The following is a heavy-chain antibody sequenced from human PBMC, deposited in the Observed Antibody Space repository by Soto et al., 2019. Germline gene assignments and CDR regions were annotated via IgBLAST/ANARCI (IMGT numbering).Heavy chain of an antibody. D-gene: IGHD3-9*01. CDR2: ISGSGGST. CDR3: ASYDILTGYYITLGYFDY. J-gene: IGHJ4*02. V-gene: IGHV3-23*01. CDR1: GFTFSSYA. Sequence: GGSLRLSCAASGFTFSSYAMSWVRQAPGKGLEWVSAISGSGGSTYYADSVKGRFTISRDNSKNTLYLQMNSLRAEDTAVYYCASYDILTGYYITLGYFDYWGQGTLVTVSS.